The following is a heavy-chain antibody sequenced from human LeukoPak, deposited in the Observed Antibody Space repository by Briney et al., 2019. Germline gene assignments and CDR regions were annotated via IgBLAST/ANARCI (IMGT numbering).Heavy chain of an antibody. CDR3: ARLGNSNPYYYGMDV. J-gene: IGHJ6*02. D-gene: IGHD4-11*01. CDR1: GYXFTNYW. V-gene: IGHV5-51*01. Sequence: GESLKISCNGSGYXFTNYWIVWVRQMPGKGLEWMGIIYPGDSDTRYSPSFQGQVTISADKSMSTAYLQWSSLKASDTAMYYCARLGNSNPYYYGMDVWGQGTTVTVSS. CDR2: IYPGDSDT.